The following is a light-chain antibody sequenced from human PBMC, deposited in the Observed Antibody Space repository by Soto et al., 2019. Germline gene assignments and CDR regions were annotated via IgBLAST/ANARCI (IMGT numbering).Light chain of an antibody. Sequence: DIQMTQSPSSLSASVGDRVIITCRTSQSISNYLNWYQHKPGKAPKVLISAASNLQSGVPSRFSGSGSGTVFTLTISSLQPEDFATYYCQQSYETPLTFGGGTKVEIK. CDR2: AAS. J-gene: IGKJ4*01. CDR3: QQSYETPLT. V-gene: IGKV1-39*01. CDR1: QSISNY.